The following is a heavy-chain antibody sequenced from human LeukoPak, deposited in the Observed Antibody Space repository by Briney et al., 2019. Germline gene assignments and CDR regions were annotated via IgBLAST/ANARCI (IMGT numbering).Heavy chain of an antibody. D-gene: IGHD6-6*01. CDR1: GGSINSGGYY. CDR2: IYYSGST. Sequence: PSQTLSLTCTVSGGSINSGGYYWSWIRQHPGKGLEWIGYIYYSGSTYYNPSLRSRVSMSVDTSKSRFSLKLTSVTAADTAVYYCARDQLGMYYFDYWGQGTLVTVSS. J-gene: IGHJ4*02. V-gene: IGHV4-31*03. CDR3: ARDQLGMYYFDY.